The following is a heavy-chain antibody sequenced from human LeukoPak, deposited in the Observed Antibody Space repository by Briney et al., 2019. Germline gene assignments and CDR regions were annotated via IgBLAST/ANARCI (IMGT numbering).Heavy chain of an antibody. V-gene: IGHV3-30*18. Sequence: GGSLRLSCAASGFTVSSNYMSWVRQAPGKGLEWVAVISYDGSNKYYADSVKGRFTISRDNSKNTLYLQMNSLRAEDTAVYYCAKDPRGTAMVDALDIWGQGTMVTVSS. J-gene: IGHJ3*02. D-gene: IGHD5-18*01. CDR1: GFTVSSNY. CDR3: AKDPRGTAMVDALDI. CDR2: ISYDGSNK.